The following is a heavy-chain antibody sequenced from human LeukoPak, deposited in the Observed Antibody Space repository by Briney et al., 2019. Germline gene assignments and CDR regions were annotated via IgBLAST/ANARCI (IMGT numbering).Heavy chain of an antibody. D-gene: IGHD2-2*01. Sequence: GESLKISCKGSGYKFTTYWIGWVRQMPGKGLEWMGIINPGDSDTRYDPSFQGQVTISADNSISTAYLQWSNLKASDTAMYYCARHPDCTRTSCYVDYYGIDVWGQGTTVTVSS. V-gene: IGHV5-51*01. CDR3: ARHPDCTRTSCYVDYYGIDV. J-gene: IGHJ6*02. CDR1: GYKFTTYW. CDR2: INPGDSDT.